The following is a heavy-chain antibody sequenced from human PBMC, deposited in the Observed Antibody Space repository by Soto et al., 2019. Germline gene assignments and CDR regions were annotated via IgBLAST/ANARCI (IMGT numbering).Heavy chain of an antibody. J-gene: IGHJ4*02. D-gene: IGHD3-22*01. CDR3: ATVNYYYDSSLRSRRYFDY. V-gene: IGHV1-69*13. CDR2: IIPIFGTA. Sequence: GASVKVSCKASGGTFSSYAISWVRQAPGQGLEWMGGIIPIFGTANYAQKFQGRVTITADESTSTAYMELSSLRSEDTAVYYCATVNYYYDSSLRSRRYFDYWGQGTLVTVSS. CDR1: GGTFSSYA.